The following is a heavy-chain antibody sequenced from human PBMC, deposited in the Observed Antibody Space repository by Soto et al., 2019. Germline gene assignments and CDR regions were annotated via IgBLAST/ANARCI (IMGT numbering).Heavy chain of an antibody. Sequence: SETLSLTCTVSGGSISSYYWSWIRQPPGKGLEWIGYIYYSGSTNYNPSLKSRVTISVDTSKNQFSLKLSSVTAADTAVYYCARGADYDFWRDIVGNLRKYFQHWGQGTLVTVS. CDR2: IYYSGST. CDR1: GGSISSYY. V-gene: IGHV4-59*01. J-gene: IGHJ1*01. D-gene: IGHD3-3*01. CDR3: ARGADYDFWRDIVGNLRKYFQH.